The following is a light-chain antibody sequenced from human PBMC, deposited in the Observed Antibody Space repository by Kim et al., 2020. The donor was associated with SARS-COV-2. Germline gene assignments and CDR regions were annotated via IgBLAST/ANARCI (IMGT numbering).Light chain of an antibody. J-gene: IGLJ1*01. V-gene: IGLV2-14*03. Sequence: QSALTQPASVPGSPGQSITISCTGATSDISGYTYVSWYQQHPDKAPKLMIYDVTNRPSGVSNRFSGSKSGNTASLTISGLQAEDEADYYCTSYRSGRYVFGTGTKVTVL. CDR2: DVT. CDR1: TSDISGYTY. CDR3: TSYRSGRYV.